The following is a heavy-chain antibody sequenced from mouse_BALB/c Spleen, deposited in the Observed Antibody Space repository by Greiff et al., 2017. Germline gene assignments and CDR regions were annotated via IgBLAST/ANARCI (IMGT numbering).Heavy chain of an antibody. V-gene: IGHV5-6-3*01. D-gene: IGHD2-1*01. CDR2: INSNGGST. CDR3: ARIYGNYDY. Sequence: EVKVVESGGGLVQPGGSLKLSCAASGFTFSSYGMSWVRQTPDKRLELVATINSNGGSTYYPDSVKGRFTISRDNAKNTLYLQMSSLKSEDTAMYYCARIYGNYDYWGQGTTLTVSS. J-gene: IGHJ2*01. CDR1: GFTFSSYG.